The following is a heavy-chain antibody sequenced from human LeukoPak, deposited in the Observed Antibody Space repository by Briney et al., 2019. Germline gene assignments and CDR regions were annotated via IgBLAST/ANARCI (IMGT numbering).Heavy chain of an antibody. D-gene: IGHD1-1*01. CDR1: GGSISSYY. CDR3: ARWHDIHNWGAFDI. V-gene: IGHV4-4*07. CDR2: IYTSGST. J-gene: IGHJ3*02. Sequence: PSRTLSLTCAVSGGSISSYYWSWIRQPAGKGLEWIGRIYTSGSTNYNPSLKSRVTMSVDTSKNQFSLKLSSVTAADTAVYYCARWHDIHNWGAFDIWGQGTMVTVSS.